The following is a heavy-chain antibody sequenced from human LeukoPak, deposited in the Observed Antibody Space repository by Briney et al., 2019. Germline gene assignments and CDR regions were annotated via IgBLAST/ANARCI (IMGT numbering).Heavy chain of an antibody. V-gene: IGHV1-69*04. CDR1: GCTFTSYA. CDR2: IIPILGIA. Sequence: GASVKVSCKASGCTFTSYAISWVRQAPGQGLGWMRRIIPILGIANYAQKFQGRVTITADKSTSTAYMELSSLRSEDTAVYYCARGGYCSSTSCYYHFDYWGQGTLVTVSS. CDR3: ARGGYCSSTSCYYHFDY. D-gene: IGHD2-2*01. J-gene: IGHJ4*02.